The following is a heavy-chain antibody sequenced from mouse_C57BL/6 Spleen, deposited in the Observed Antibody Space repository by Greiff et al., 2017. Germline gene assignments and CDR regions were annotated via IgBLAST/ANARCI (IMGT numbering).Heavy chain of an antibody. CDR3: ARDEGLLRYFDY. CDR2: ISDGGSYT. Sequence: DVHLVESGGGLVKPGGSLKLSCAASGFTFSSYAMSWVRQTPEKRLEWVATISDGGSYTYYPDNVKGRFTISRDNAKNNLYLQMSHLKSEDTAMYYCARDEGLLRYFDYWGQGTTLTVSS. D-gene: IGHD1-1*01. V-gene: IGHV5-4*01. CDR1: GFTFSSYA. J-gene: IGHJ2*01.